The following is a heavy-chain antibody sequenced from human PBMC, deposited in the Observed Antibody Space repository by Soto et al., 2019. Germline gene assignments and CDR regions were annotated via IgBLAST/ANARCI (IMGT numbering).Heavy chain of an antibody. V-gene: IGHV1-46*01. J-gene: IGHJ4*02. Sequence: QLQLVQSGAEVKKPGASVKLSCRTSGYTFTHYYIHWVRKAPGQGLEWLAIINPASGSTNYAQDFQCRVTLTMDTSTTTVYMELSGLRAEDTAIFYCARDLAAGDHWGQGTLVNVSS. CDR2: INPASGST. D-gene: IGHD6-13*01. CDR1: GYTFTHYY. CDR3: ARDLAAGDH.